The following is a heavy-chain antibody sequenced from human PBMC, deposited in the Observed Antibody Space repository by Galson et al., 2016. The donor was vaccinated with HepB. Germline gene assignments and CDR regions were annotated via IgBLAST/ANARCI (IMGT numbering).Heavy chain of an antibody. D-gene: IGHD2-2*01. CDR2: ISWNSGSI. Sequence: SLRLSCAASGFTFDDYAMHWVRQAPGKGLEWVSGISWNSGSIDYADSVKGRFTISRDNAKNSLYLQMDSLGAEYTALYYSAKDMGYCSRPICYGMDVWGQGPTLTVTS. J-gene: IGHJ6*02. CDR3: AKDMGYCSRPICYGMDV. CDR1: GFTFDDYA. V-gene: IGHV3-9*01.